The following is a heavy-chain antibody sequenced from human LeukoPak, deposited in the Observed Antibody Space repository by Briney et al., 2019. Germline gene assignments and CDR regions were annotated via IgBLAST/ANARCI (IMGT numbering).Heavy chain of an antibody. CDR1: GGSFSGYY. D-gene: IGHD6-6*01. Sequence: SETLSLTCAVYGGSFSGYYWSWIRQPPGKGLEWIGEINHSGSTNYNPSLKSRVTISVDTSKNQFSLKLSSVTAADTAVYHCARVEGSYYYDGWGQGTLVTVSS. CDR2: INHSGST. V-gene: IGHV4-34*01. CDR3: ARVEGSYYYDG. J-gene: IGHJ4*02.